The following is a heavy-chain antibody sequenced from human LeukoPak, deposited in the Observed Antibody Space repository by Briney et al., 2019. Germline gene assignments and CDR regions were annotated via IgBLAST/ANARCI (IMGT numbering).Heavy chain of an antibody. Sequence: GATVKVSCKASGGTFSSYAISWVRQAPGQGLEWMGGIIPIFGTANYAQKFQGRVTITADESTSTAYMELSSLRSEDTAVYYCARVRPLVTEYYFDYWGQGTLVTVSS. CDR3: ARVRPLVTEYYFDY. J-gene: IGHJ4*02. D-gene: IGHD4-23*01. V-gene: IGHV1-69*13. CDR2: IIPIFGTA. CDR1: GGTFSSYA.